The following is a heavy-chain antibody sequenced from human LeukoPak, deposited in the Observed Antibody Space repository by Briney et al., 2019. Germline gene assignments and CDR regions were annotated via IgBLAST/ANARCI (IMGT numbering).Heavy chain of an antibody. J-gene: IGHJ4*02. CDR2: INHSGST. V-gene: IGHV4-34*01. CDR3: ARRLAVAGHFDY. D-gene: IGHD6-19*01. Sequence: MPSETLSLTCAVYGGSFSGYYWSWIRQPPGKGLEWIGEINHSGSTNYNPSLKSRVTISVDTSKNQFSLKLSSVTAADTAVYYCARRLAVAGHFDYWGQGTLVTVSS. CDR1: GGSFSGYY.